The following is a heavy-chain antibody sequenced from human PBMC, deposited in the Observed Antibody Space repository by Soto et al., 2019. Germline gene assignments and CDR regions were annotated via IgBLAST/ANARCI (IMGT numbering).Heavy chain of an antibody. Sequence: GESLKISCKGSGSTFTEYWIGWVCQLPGKGLEWMGIIYPGDSDTRYSPSFQGHVTITVDKSISTAYLQWNTLKASDTAMYYCARHISNVLYYHYAMDVWGQGTTVTVSS. D-gene: IGHD4-4*01. V-gene: IGHV5-51*01. CDR1: GSTFTEYW. CDR3: ARHISNVLYYHYAMDV. CDR2: IYPGDSDT. J-gene: IGHJ6*02.